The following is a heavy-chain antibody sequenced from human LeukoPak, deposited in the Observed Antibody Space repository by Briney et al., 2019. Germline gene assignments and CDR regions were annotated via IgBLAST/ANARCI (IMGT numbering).Heavy chain of an antibody. Sequence: GGSLRLSCAASGFTFSSYSMNWVRQAPGKGLEWVSFISSGSRIIHYADSAKGRFTISRDNVKNSLYLQMNSLRDEDTAVYYCARVELISGSFDYWGQGTLVTASS. CDR3: ARVELISGSFDY. D-gene: IGHD1-14*01. CDR2: ISSGSRII. CDR1: GFTFSSYS. V-gene: IGHV3-48*02. J-gene: IGHJ4*02.